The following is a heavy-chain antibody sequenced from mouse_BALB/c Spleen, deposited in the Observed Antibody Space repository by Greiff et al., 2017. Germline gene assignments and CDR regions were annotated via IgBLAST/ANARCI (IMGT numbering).Heavy chain of an antibody. V-gene: IGHV2-2*02. D-gene: IGHD2-3*01. J-gene: IGHJ4*01. CDR2: IWSGGST. CDR3: ARKGDDGYYENAMDY. Sequence: VQRVESGPGLVQPSQSLSITCTVSGFSLTSYGVHWVRQSPGKGLEWLGVIWSGGSTDYNAAFISRLSISKDNSKSQVFFKMNSLQANDTAIYYCARKGDDGYYENAMDYWGQGTSVTVSS. CDR1: GFSLTSYG.